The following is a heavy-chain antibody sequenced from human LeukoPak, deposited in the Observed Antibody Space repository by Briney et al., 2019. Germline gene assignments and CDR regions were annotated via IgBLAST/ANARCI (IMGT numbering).Heavy chain of an antibody. Sequence: ASVKVSCKASGYTFTGYYIHWVRQAPGQGLEWMGRINPNTGGTDYAQKFQGRVTMTRDTSITTAYMELSRLTSDDTAICYCAKVPPSITAAGNWLGPWGQGALVTVSS. CDR1: GYTFTGYY. V-gene: IGHV1-2*06. CDR2: INPNTGGT. CDR3: AKVPPSITAAGNWLGP. J-gene: IGHJ5*02. D-gene: IGHD6-13*01.